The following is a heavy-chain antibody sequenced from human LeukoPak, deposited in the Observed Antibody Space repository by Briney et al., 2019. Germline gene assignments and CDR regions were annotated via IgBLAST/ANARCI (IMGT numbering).Heavy chain of an antibody. CDR3: ARVADVSWFDP. CDR2: IKQDGSEK. Sequence: GGSLRLSCAASGFTFSSYWMSWVRQAPGKGLEWVANIKQDGSEKYYVDSVKGRFTISRDNAKNPLYLQMNSLRAEDTAVYYCARVADVSWFDPWGQGTLVTVSS. V-gene: IGHV3-7*01. D-gene: IGHD6-13*01. J-gene: IGHJ5*02. CDR1: GFTFSSYW.